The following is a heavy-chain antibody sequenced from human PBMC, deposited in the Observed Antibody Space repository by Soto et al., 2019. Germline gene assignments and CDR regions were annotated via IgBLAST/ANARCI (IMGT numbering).Heavy chain of an antibody. D-gene: IGHD2-15*01. CDR3: LRYGGKNLDY. CDR1: GYRFTSFW. Sequence: GESLKISCKGFGYRFTSFWIGWVRQMPGKGLEWMGIIHPDDSDTKYNQPFQGQVTISADKSISTAYLQWSSLKASDTDMYFCLRYGGKNLDYWGQGTLVTVYS. CDR2: IHPDDSDT. J-gene: IGHJ4*02. V-gene: IGHV5-51*01.